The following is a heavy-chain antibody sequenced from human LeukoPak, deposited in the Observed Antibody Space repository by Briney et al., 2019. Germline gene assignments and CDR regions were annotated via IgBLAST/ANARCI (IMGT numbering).Heavy chain of an antibody. D-gene: IGHD5-18*01. CDR2: ISPNSGDT. Sequence: ASVKVACKASGYTFTAYDIHWMRQSPRQGLEWLGWISPNSGDTNYAQKFQGRVTMTSDSSISTVFIDLSRLSSDDTAVYFCARVGYKYADFWGQGSQVTVSS. J-gene: IGHJ4*02. CDR3: ARVGYKYADF. CDR1: GYTFTAYD. V-gene: IGHV1-2*02.